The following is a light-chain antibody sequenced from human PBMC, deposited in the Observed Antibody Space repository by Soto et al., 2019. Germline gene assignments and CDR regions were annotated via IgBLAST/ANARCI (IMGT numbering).Light chain of an antibody. CDR2: GAS. J-gene: IGKJ5*01. CDR3: QQYGSSPRIT. V-gene: IGKV3-20*01. Sequence: EIVLTQSPGTLSLSPGERATLSCRASQSVSSSYLAWYQQKPGQAPRLLIYGASSRATGIPDRFSGSGSGTDFTLTISRLEPEDLAVYYCQQYGSSPRITVGQGTRLEIK. CDR1: QSVSSSY.